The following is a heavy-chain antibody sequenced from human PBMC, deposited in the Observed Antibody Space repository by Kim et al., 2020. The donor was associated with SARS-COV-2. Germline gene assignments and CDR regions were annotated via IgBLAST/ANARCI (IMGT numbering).Heavy chain of an antibody. CDR1: GSSIGSGYY. J-gene: IGHJ3*01. Sequence: SETLSLSCSVSGSSIGSGYYWGWIRQPPGRGLEWIGSISHSGHTYYNSSLQSRVTISVDTSKKQFSLKLSSVTAADTAVYFCARMVVSGWYNFDVWGQG. V-gene: IGHV4-38-2*01. CDR2: ISHSGHT. CDR3: ARMVVSGWYNFDV. D-gene: IGHD6-13*01.